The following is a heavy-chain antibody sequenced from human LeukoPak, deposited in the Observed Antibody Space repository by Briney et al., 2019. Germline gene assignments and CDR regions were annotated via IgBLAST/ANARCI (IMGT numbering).Heavy chain of an antibody. Sequence: SQTLSLTCTVSGGSISSGSYYWSWIRQPAGKGLEWIGRIYTSGSTNYNPSLKSRVTISVDTSKNQFSLNLSSVTAADTAVYYCARGRGSSWYYFDSWGQGTLVTVSS. D-gene: IGHD6-13*01. CDR2: IYTSGST. V-gene: IGHV4-61*02. J-gene: IGHJ4*02. CDR1: GGSISSGSYY. CDR3: ARGRGSSWYYFDS.